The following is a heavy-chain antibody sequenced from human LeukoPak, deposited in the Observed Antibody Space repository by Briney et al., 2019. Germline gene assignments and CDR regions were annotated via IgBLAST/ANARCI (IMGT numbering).Heavy chain of an antibody. CDR3: ARVAAAGLGYYYYYMDV. CDR1: GYTFTGYY. Sequence: ASVKVSCKASGYTFTGYYMHWVRQAPGQGLEWMGWINPNSGGTNYAQKFQGRVTMTRDTSISTAYMELSRLRSDDTVVHYCARVAAAGLGYYYYYMDVWGKGTTVTVSS. V-gene: IGHV1-2*02. CDR2: INPNSGGT. D-gene: IGHD6-13*01. J-gene: IGHJ6*03.